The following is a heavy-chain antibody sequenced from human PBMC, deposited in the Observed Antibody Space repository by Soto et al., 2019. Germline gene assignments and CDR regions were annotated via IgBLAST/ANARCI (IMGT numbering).Heavy chain of an antibody. Sequence: SETLSLTCTVSGGSISSSSYYWGWIRQPPGKGLEWIGSIYYSGSTYYNPSLKSRVTISVDTSKNQFSLKLGSVTAADTAVYYCARLNRGSGGDMDVWGKGTTVTVSS. CDR1: GGSISSSSYY. V-gene: IGHV4-39*01. CDR2: IYYSGST. CDR3: ARLNRGSGGDMDV. D-gene: IGHD3-10*01. J-gene: IGHJ6*03.